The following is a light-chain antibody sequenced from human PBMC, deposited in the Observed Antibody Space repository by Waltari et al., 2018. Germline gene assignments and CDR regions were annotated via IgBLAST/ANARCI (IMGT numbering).Light chain of an antibody. CDR2: AAS. J-gene: IGKJ1*01. CDR1: QGIRND. V-gene: IGKV1-6*01. CDR3: LQDYIYPWT. Sequence: AIQMTQSPSSLSVSVGDRVTITCRASQGIRNDLGWYQQKPGKAPKVRFYAASSLTSGVPKRFSGSGSGTDFTLTISSLQPDDFATYYCLQDYIYPWTFGQGTKVEIK.